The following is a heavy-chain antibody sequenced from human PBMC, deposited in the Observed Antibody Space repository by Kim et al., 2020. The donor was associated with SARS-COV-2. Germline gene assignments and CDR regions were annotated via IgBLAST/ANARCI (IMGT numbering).Heavy chain of an antibody. CDR1: GYTFTSYY. CDR3: ARDMGITMVQGATNWFDP. J-gene: IGHJ5*02. Sequence: ASVKVSCKASGYTFTSYYMHWVRQAPGQGLEWMGIINPSGGSTSYAQKFQGRVTMTRDTYTSTVYMELSSLRSEDTAVYYCARDMGITMVQGATNWFDPWGQGTLVTVSS. V-gene: IGHV1-46*01. CDR2: INPSGGST. D-gene: IGHD3-10*01.